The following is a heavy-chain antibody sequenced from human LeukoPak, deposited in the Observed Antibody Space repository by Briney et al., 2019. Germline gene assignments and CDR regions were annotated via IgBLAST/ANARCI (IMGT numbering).Heavy chain of an antibody. J-gene: IGHJ3*02. CDR2: IYYSGDT. V-gene: IGHV4-39*01. CDR3: ARFWPIVPVYGRGDYFHRGGAFDI. D-gene: IGHD2-21*01. Sequence: SETLSLTCTVSGGSISSSAYYWGWIRQPPGKELEWIGNIYYSGDTYYNPSLKSRVTIYVATSENQFSLRLTSVTAADTAVYSCARFWPIVPVYGRGDYFHRGGAFDIWGQGTMVTVSS. CDR1: GGSISSSAYY.